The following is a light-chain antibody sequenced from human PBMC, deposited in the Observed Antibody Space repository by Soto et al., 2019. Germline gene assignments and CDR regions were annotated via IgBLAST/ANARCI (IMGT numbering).Light chain of an antibody. Sequence: EIVLTQSPGTLSLSPGERATLSCRASQSISRSLAWYQQKPGQAPRLLIYATSTRATGIPDRFSGSGSGTDFTLTINSLQSEDFAVYYCQRYNNWPLTFGGGTKVDIK. CDR2: ATS. J-gene: IGKJ4*01. V-gene: IGKV3D-15*01. CDR1: QSISRS. CDR3: QRYNNWPLT.